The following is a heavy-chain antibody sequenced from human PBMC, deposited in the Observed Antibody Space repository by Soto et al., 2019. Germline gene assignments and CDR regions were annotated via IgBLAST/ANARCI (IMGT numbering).Heavy chain of an antibody. CDR2: INHSGST. J-gene: IGHJ4*02. V-gene: IGHV4-34*01. CDR1: GGSFSGYY. D-gene: IGHD3-16*01. CDR3: ARGTQRLTKGALYY. Sequence: SETLSLTCAVYGGSFSGYYWSWIRQPPGKGLEWIGEINHSGSTNYNPSLKSRVTISVDTSKNQFSLKLSSVTAADTAVYYCARGTQRLTKGALYYWGQGALVTVSS.